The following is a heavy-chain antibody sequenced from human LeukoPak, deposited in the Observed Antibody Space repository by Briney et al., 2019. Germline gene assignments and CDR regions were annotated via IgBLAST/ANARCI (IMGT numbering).Heavy chain of an antibody. CDR3: ARDQVAVAGYYYYYGMDV. CDR2: ISAYNGNT. D-gene: IGHD6-19*01. Sequence: ASVKVSCKASGYTFTSYGISWVRQAPGQGLEWMGWISAYNGNTNYAQKLQGRVTMTTDTSTSTAYMELRSLRSDDKAVYYCARDQVAVAGYYYYYGMDVWGQGTTVTVSS. J-gene: IGHJ6*02. CDR1: GYTFTSYG. V-gene: IGHV1-18*01.